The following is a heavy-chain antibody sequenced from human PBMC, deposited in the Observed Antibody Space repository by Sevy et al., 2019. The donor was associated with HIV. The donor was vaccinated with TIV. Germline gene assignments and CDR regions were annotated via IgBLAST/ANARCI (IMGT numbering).Heavy chain of an antibody. Sequence: GGSLRLSCAASGFTFSSYWMSWVRQAPGKGLEWVANIKQDGSEKYYVDSVKGRFTISRDNAKNSLYLQMNSLRAEDTAVYYCARDPADVGVGYFDYWGQGTLVTVSS. J-gene: IGHJ4*02. V-gene: IGHV3-7*01. CDR2: IKQDGSEK. D-gene: IGHD1-26*01. CDR1: GFTFSSYW. CDR3: ARDPADVGVGYFDY.